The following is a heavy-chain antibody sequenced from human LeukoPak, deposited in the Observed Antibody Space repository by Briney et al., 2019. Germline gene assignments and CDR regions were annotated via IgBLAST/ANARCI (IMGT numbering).Heavy chain of an antibody. V-gene: IGHV3-64D*06. CDR2: ISSNGGST. CDR1: GLTFSSYA. CDR3: VRHPSRGSGGRWYFDI. D-gene: IGHD6-19*01. Sequence: GGSLRLSCSASGLTFSSYAMHWVRQAQGKGLEYVSGISSNGGSTYYADSVKGRFTISRDNSKNTVYLQMSSLRAEDTAVYYCVRHPSRGSGGRWYFDIWGRGALVTVSS. J-gene: IGHJ2*01.